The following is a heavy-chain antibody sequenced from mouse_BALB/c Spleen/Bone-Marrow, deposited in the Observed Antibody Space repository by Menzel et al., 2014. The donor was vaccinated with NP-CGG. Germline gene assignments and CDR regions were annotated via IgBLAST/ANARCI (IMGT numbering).Heavy chain of an antibody. CDR3: ARGSSFSYWYFDV. J-gene: IGHJ1*01. CDR1: GYSFTSYY. D-gene: IGHD1-1*01. CDR2: IYPGDGSS. Sequence: QVQLQQSGPELVKPGASVKMSCKASGYSFTSYYIHWVKQRPGQGLEWLGWIYPGDGSSKYNEKFKGKTTLTADKSSSTVYMLISSLTSEDSAIYFCARGSSFSYWYFDVWGAGTTVTVSS. V-gene: IGHV1S56*01.